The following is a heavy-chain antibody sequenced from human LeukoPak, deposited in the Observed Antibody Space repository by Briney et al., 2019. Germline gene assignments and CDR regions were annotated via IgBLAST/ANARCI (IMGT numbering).Heavy chain of an antibody. Sequence: PGGSLRLSCAASGFTFSSYAMSWVRQAPGKGLEWVSAISAEGGNTYYADSVKGRFTISRDNSRKMLYPQMNSLRAEDTAVYYCAKDIPKMIEDDYWGQRTLVTVSS. V-gene: IGHV3-23*01. J-gene: IGHJ4*02. D-gene: IGHD2-2*02. CDR1: GFTFSSYA. CDR2: ISAEGGNT. CDR3: AKDIPKMIEDDY.